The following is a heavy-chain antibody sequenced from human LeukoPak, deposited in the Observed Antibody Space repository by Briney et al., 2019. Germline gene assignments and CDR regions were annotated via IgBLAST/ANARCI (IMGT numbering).Heavy chain of an antibody. J-gene: IGHJ5*02. Sequence: SVKVSCKASGGTFNSYAISWVRQAPGQGFEWMGGIIPIFAKANYAQKFQGRVTIIADESTSTAYMELSSLRSEDTAVYYCARGRPTTSIAAAGVNWFDPWGQGTLVTVSS. V-gene: IGHV1-69*13. D-gene: IGHD6-13*01. CDR1: GGTFNSYA. CDR3: ARGRPTTSIAAAGVNWFDP. CDR2: IIPIFAKA.